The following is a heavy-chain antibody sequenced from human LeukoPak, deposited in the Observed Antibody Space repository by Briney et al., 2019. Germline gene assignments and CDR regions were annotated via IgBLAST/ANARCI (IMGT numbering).Heavy chain of an antibody. Sequence: GSLRLSCAASGFTFSSYWMSWVRQPPGKGLEWIGSIYYSGSTYYNPSLKSRVTISVDTSKNQFSLKLSSVAAADTAVYYCARHYDDAGYFDYWGQGTLVTVSS. J-gene: IGHJ4*02. V-gene: IGHV4-39*01. CDR1: GFTFSSYW. CDR3: ARHYDDAGYFDY. CDR2: IYYSGST. D-gene: IGHD3-16*01.